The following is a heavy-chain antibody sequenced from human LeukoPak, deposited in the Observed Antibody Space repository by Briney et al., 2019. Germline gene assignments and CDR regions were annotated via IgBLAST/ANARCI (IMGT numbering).Heavy chain of an antibody. V-gene: IGHV4-39*07. Sequence: PSETLSLTCTVSGGSISSSSYYWGWIRQPPGKGLEWIGSIYYSGSTYYNPSLKSRVTISVDTSKNQFSLKLSSVTAADTAVYYCARDWRESSGWYRGNWFDPWGQGTLVTVPS. CDR1: GGSISSSSYY. D-gene: IGHD6-19*01. J-gene: IGHJ5*02. CDR2: IYYSGST. CDR3: ARDWRESSGWYRGNWFDP.